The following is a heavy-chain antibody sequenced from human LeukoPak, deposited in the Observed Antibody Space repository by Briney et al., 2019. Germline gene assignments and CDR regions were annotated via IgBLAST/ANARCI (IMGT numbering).Heavy chain of an antibody. D-gene: IGHD2-8*01. Sequence: PSETLSLTYAISGGSISSPNWWSRVRQPPGKGLEWIGEIYHSGSTNYNPSLKSRVTISLDKSKNQFSLNLSSVTAADTAVYYCARGKFTPNGDAFDIWGQGTMVTVSS. CDR1: GGSISSPNW. V-gene: IGHV4-4*02. CDR2: IYHSGST. J-gene: IGHJ3*02. CDR3: ARGKFTPNGDAFDI.